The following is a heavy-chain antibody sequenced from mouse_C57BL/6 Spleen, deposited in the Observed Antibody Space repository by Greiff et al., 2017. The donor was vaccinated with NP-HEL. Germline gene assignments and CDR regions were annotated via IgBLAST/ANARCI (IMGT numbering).Heavy chain of an antibody. CDR3: ARSNWDPYYFDY. V-gene: IGHV1-18*01. Sequence: EVQLQQSGPELVKPGASVKIPCKASGYTFTDYNMDWVKQSHGKSLEWIGDINPNNGGTIYNQKFKGKATLTVDKSSSTAYMELRSLTSEDTAVYYCARSNWDPYYFDYWGQGTTLTVSS. CDR2: INPNNGGT. CDR1: GYTFTDYN. J-gene: IGHJ2*01. D-gene: IGHD4-1*01.